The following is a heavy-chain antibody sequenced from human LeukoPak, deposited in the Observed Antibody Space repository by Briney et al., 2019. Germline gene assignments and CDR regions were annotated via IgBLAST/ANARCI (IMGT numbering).Heavy chain of an antibody. CDR1: GGSINSGDYF. CDR3: ARGTGPRYGGRPDY. J-gene: IGHJ4*02. Sequence: SETLSLTCAASGGSINSGDYFWIWIRQPAGKGLEWIGRIRTSGSTDYYPSLKTRVTISADTSKNQFSLKLSSVTAADTAVYYCARGTGPRYGGRPDYWGQGTLVTVSS. D-gene: IGHD4-23*01. V-gene: IGHV4-61*02. CDR2: IRTSGST.